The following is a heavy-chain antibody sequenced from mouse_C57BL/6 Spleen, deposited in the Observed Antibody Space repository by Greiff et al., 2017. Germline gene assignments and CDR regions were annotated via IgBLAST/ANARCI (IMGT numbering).Heavy chain of an antibody. V-gene: IGHV5-9*01. CDR1: GFTFSSYT. J-gene: IGHJ1*03. D-gene: IGHD2-5*01. CDR3: ARRATSYSNYEYFDV. CDR2: ISGGGGNT. Sequence: EVKLVESGGGLVKPGGSLKLSCAASGFTFSSYTMSWVRQTPEKRLEWVATISGGGGNTYYPDSVKGRFTISRDNAKNTLYLQMSRLRSEDTALYYCARRATSYSNYEYFDVWGTGTTVTVSS.